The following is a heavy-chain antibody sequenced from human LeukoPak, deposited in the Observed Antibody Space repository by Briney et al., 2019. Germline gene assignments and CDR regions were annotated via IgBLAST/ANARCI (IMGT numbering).Heavy chain of an antibody. CDR3: AKDRSWKYSYGYSPYDY. J-gene: IGHJ4*02. Sequence: PSETLSLTCTVSGGSISSYYWSWIRQPPGKGLEWIGYIYYSGSTNYNPSLKSRVTISVDTSKNQFSLKLSSVTAADTAVYYCAKDRSWKYSYGYSPYDYWGQGTLVTVSS. CDR2: IYYSGST. D-gene: IGHD5-18*01. V-gene: IGHV4-59*01. CDR1: GGSISSYY.